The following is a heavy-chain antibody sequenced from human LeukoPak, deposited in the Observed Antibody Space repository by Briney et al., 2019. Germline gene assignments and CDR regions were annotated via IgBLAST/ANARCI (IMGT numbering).Heavy chain of an antibody. CDR3: ARGLPDYYDSSLSFDP. Sequence: PSETLSLTCTVSSGSISTSNYYWGWVRQPPGKALEWIGNIFYSGSTYYSPSLKSRVTISLDTSRNQFSLKLNSVTAADTAVYYCARGLPDYYDSSLSFDPWGQGTLVTVSS. CDR1: SGSISTSNYY. V-gene: IGHV4-39*07. CDR2: IFYSGST. J-gene: IGHJ5*02. D-gene: IGHD3-22*01.